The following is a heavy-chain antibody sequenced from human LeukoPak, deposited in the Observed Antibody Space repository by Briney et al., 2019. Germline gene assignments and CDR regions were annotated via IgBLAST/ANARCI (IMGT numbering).Heavy chain of an antibody. V-gene: IGHV3-73*01. CDR1: GFIFSDSA. CDR2: IRSKANRDET. Sequence: PGGSLRLSCSVSGFIFSDSAIHWVRQAAGKGLEWVGRIRSKANRDETAYAASVQGRFTISRDDSKDTAYLQMNSLKPEDTAVYHCTSPAHDFDFWSGYYSVWGHGAQVTVSS. D-gene: IGHD3-3*01. J-gene: IGHJ4*01. CDR3: TSPAHDFDFWSGYYSV.